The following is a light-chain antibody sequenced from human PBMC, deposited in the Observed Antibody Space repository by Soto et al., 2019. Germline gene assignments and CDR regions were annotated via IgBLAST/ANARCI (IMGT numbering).Light chain of an antibody. CDR3: GTWDSRLTGFV. J-gene: IGLJ1*01. V-gene: IGLV1-51*02. CDR2: ENA. CDR1: NSNIGNSY. Sequence: QSVLTQPPSVSAAPGQKVTISCSGSNSNIGNSYVYWYQQFPGAAPKLLMYENAKRASGIPDRFSGSKSGAAATLAITGIQTGDEADYYCGTWDSRLTGFVFGTGTNVTDL.